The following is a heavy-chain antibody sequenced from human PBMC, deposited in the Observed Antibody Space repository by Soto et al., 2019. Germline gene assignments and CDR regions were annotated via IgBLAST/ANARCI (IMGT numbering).Heavy chain of an antibody. CDR2: IYYIGTT. J-gene: IGHJ4*02. CDR3: ARGSYNILTGYYLGY. CDR1: GGSFSNYY. Sequence: SETLSVTCTVSGGSFSNYYWSWSRQPPGKGLEWIGYIYYIGTTKYNPSLKSRVTISVDTSRNQFSLKLSSVTAADTAVYYCARGSYNILTGYYLGYWGQGTLVTVS. D-gene: IGHD3-9*01. V-gene: IGHV4-59*01.